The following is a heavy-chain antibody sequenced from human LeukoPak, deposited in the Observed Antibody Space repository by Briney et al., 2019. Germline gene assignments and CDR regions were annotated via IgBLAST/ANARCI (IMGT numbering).Heavy chain of an antibody. CDR1: GLTFSSYA. CDR3: AKGGLKGRSGSYYVDY. CDR2: ISGSGGST. Sequence: GGPLRLSCAASGLTFSSYAMSWVRQAPGKGLEWVSAISGSGGSTYYADSVKGRFTISRDNSKNTLYLQMNSLRAEDTAVYYCAKGGLKGRSGSYYVDYWGQGTLVTVSS. V-gene: IGHV3-23*01. D-gene: IGHD1-26*01. J-gene: IGHJ4*02.